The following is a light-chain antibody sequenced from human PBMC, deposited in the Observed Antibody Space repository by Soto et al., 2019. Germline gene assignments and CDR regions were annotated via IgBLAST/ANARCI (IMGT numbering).Light chain of an antibody. CDR1: SSDIGAFTF. CDR2: DVN. Sequence: QSALTQPAPVSGSPGQSITISCTGTSSDIGAFTFVSWYQQHPGKVPKLMIFDVNRRPSGVSDRFSGSKSGNTASLTISGLQAEDEGDYYCSSYTTSSTHVFGSGTKVTVL. V-gene: IGLV2-14*03. J-gene: IGLJ1*01. CDR3: SSYTTSSTHV.